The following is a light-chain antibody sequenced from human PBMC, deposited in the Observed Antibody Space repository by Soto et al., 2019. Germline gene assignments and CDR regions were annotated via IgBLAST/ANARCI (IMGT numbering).Light chain of an antibody. CDR1: QGIGND. CDR2: AAS. V-gene: IGKV1-6*01. Sequence: AIQMTQSPSSLSASVGDRATITCRASQGIGNDLAWYQQKPGKAPELLIYAASSLQSGVPSRFSGSGSGTEFTLTISSLQAEDFATYYCLQDYNLLTFGGGTKVEIK. CDR3: LQDYNLLT. J-gene: IGKJ4*01.